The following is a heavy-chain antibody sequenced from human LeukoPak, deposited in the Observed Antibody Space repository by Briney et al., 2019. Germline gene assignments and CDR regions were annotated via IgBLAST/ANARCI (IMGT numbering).Heavy chain of an antibody. D-gene: IGHD6-19*01. CDR1: GYTFTSYG. J-gene: IGHJ5*02. CDR2: ISAYNGNT. CDR3: ARAGSSGSLFLGFDP. Sequence: GASAKVSCKASGYTFTSYGISWVRQAPGQGLEWMGWISAYNGNTNYAQKLQGRVTMTTDTSTSTAYMELRSLRSDDTAVYYCARAGSSGSLFLGFDPWGQGTLVTVSS. V-gene: IGHV1-18*01.